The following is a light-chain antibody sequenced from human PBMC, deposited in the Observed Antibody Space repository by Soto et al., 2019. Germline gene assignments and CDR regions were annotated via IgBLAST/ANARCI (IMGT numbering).Light chain of an antibody. CDR2: KAS. Sequence: DIQMTQSPSTLSASVGDRVTITCLASRSSSSWLAWYQQKPGKAPRLMIYKASTLKSGAPSRFSGRGSGTECIITISSVQADDVATYYCQNYNSYSEALGQGTKVDI. J-gene: IGKJ1*01. CDR1: RSSSSW. V-gene: IGKV1-5*03. CDR3: QNYNSYSEA.